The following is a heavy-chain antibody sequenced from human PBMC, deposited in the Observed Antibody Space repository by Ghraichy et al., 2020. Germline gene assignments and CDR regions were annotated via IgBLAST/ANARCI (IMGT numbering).Heavy chain of an antibody. J-gene: IGHJ4*02. CDR2: ISYDGSNK. CDR3: AKDSPWYYDILTGSGPDY. Sequence: GSLRLSCAASGFTFSSYGMHWVRQAPGKGLEWVAVISYDGSNKYYADSVKGRFTISRDNSKNTLYLQMNSLRAEDTAVYYCAKDSPWYYDILTGSGPDYWGQGTLVTVSS. CDR1: GFTFSSYG. V-gene: IGHV3-30*18. D-gene: IGHD3-9*01.